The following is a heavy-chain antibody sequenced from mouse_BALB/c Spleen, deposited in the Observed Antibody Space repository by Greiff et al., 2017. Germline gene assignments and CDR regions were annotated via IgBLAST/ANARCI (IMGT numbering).Heavy chain of an antibody. CDR3: ASTMITGAWFAY. J-gene: IGHJ3*01. V-gene: IGHV2-2*02. D-gene: IGHD2-4*01. CDR1: GFSLTSYG. CDR2: IWSGGST. Sequence: VMLVESGPGLVQPSQSLSITCTVSGFSLTSYGVHWVRQSPGKGLEWLGVIWSGGSTDYNAAFISRLSISKDNSKSQVFFKMNSLQANDTAIYYCASTMITGAWFAYWGQGTLVTVSA.